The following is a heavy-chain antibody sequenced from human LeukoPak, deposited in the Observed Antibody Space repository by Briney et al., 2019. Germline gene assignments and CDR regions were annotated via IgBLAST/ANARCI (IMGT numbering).Heavy chain of an antibody. CDR3: ARDLAPVRAGWFDP. D-gene: IGHD2-15*01. CDR1: GFTFSDYQ. J-gene: IGHJ5*02. V-gene: IGHV3-11*06. Sequence: TGGSLRLSCAASGFTFSDYQMSWIRQAPGKGLEWVSSISSSSSYIYYADSVKGRFTISRDNAKNSLYLQMNSLRAEDTAVYYCARDLAPVRAGWFDPWGQGTLVTVSS. CDR2: ISSSSSYI.